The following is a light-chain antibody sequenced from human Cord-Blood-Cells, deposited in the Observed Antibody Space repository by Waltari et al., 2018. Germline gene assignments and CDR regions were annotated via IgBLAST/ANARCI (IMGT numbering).Light chain of an antibody. CDR1: SSDVGGYNY. J-gene: IGLJ2*01. CDR2: DVS. CDR3: SSYTRSSTVV. Sequence: QSALTQPASVSGSPGQSITISCTGTSSDVGGYNYVSWYQQHPGKAPKLMIYDVSKRPSGVSNRFSGSKSGNTAYLTISGLQAEDEADYYCSSYTRSSTVVFGGGTK. V-gene: IGLV2-14*01.